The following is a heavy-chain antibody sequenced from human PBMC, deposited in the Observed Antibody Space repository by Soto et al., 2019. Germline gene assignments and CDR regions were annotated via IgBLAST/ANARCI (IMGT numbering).Heavy chain of an antibody. CDR3: ARAGSSGSYYFDY. V-gene: IGHV4-30-4*01. Sequence: QVQLQESGPGLVKPSQTLSLTCTVSGGSISSGDYYWNWIRQPPGKGLEWIGYIYYSGSTYYNPSLKSRITISVDTSKNQFSLKLSSVTAADTAVYYCARAGSSGSYYFDYWGQGTLVTVSS. CDR2: IYYSGST. J-gene: IGHJ4*02. CDR1: GGSISSGDYY. D-gene: IGHD3-22*01.